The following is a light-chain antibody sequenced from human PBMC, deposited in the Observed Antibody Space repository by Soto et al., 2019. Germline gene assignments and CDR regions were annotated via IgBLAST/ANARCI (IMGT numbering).Light chain of an antibody. Sequence: EIVMTQSPATLSESPGERATLSCRASQSVSSYLAWYQQKPGQAPRLLIYGASTRATGIPARFSGSGSGTEFTLTISSLQSEDFAIYYCQQYNYWPITFGQGTRLEIK. CDR2: GAS. V-gene: IGKV3-15*01. J-gene: IGKJ5*01. CDR3: QQYNYWPIT. CDR1: QSVSSY.